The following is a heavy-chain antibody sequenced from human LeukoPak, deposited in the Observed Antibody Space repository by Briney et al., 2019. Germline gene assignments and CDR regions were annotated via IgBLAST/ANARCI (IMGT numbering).Heavy chain of an antibody. CDR1: GYTFSSYG. J-gene: IGHJ4*02. CDR3: ARVQSSGLLDY. Sequence: ASEKVSCKTSGYTFSSYGFSWVRQAPGQGLEWMGWISGNNGNTNYAQNLQGRVTMTTDTSTSTVYMELRSLRSDDTAVYYCARVQSSGLLDYWGQGTLVTVSS. CDR2: ISGNNGNT. D-gene: IGHD6-19*01. V-gene: IGHV1-18*01.